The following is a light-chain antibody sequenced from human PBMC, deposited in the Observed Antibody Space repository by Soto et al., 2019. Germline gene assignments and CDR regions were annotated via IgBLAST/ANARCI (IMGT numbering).Light chain of an antibody. J-gene: IGKJ1*01. CDR2: AAS. Sequence: IQMSNSAFALSASVGDRVTITCRASQSISSYLNWYQQKPGKAPKLLIYAASSLQSGVPSRFSGSGSGTDFTLTIFCFQPEDFATYYCQDIDSTPQTLAQRTKVDIK. CDR3: QDIDSTPQT. CDR1: QSISSY. V-gene: IGKV1-39*01.